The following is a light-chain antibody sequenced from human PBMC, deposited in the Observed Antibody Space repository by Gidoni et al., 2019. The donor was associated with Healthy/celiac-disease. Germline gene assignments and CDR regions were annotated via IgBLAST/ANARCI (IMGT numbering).Light chain of an antibody. V-gene: IGLV3-1*01. CDR2: QDS. J-gene: IGLJ2*01. CDR3: QAWDSSTAV. Sequence: YELTQPPSVSVSPGQTASITCSGDKLGDKYACWYQQKPGQSPVLVIYQDSKRPSGIPERFSGSNSGITATLTISGTQAMDEADYYCQAWDSSTAVFGGGTKLTVL. CDR1: KLGDKY.